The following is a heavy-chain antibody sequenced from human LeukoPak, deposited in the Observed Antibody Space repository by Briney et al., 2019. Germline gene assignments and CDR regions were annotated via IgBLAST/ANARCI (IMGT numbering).Heavy chain of an antibody. CDR2: IYYSGST. CDR3: ARHVRSVVPAAIES. Sequence: SETLSLTCTVSGGSISSYYWSWIRQPPGKGLEWIGYIYYSGSTNYNPSLKSRVTISVDTSKNQFSLKLSSVTAADTVVYYCARHVRSVVPAAIESWGQGTLVTVSS. CDR1: GGSISSYY. D-gene: IGHD2-2*02. J-gene: IGHJ5*02. V-gene: IGHV4-59*08.